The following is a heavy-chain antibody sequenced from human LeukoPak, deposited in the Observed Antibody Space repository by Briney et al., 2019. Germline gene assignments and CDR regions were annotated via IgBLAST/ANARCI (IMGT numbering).Heavy chain of an antibody. J-gene: IGHJ6*03. D-gene: IGHD5-24*01. CDR2: INRDAGST. CDR3: AKDSATYYYYYYMDV. CDR1: GCIFDDYA. Sequence: GGSLRLSCAASGCIFDDYAMHWVRQPPGKGLEWVSLINRDAGSTNYGDSVKGRLTISRDNAKNSLYLQMNSLRAEDTALYYCAKDSATYYYYYYMDVWGKGTTVTVSS. V-gene: IGHV3-43*02.